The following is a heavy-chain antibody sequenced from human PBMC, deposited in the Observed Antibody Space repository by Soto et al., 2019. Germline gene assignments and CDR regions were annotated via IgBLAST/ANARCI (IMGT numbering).Heavy chain of an antibody. CDR3: ARDTNGIVGPTTVFDY. Sequence: GGSLRLSCAASGFSFSSYAMHWVRQAPGKGLEWVAVISYDGSNKYYADSVKGRFTISRDNSKNTLYLQMNSLRTEDTAVYYCARDTNGIVGPTTVFDYWGQGTLVTVSS. CDR1: GFSFSSYA. V-gene: IGHV3-30-3*01. J-gene: IGHJ4*02. D-gene: IGHD1-26*01. CDR2: ISYDGSNK.